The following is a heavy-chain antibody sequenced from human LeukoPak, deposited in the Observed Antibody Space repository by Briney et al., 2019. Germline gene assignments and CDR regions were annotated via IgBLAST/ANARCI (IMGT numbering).Heavy chain of an antibody. J-gene: IGHJ4*02. CDR3: ARGGGTHEGIYFDY. D-gene: IGHD3-16*01. CDR1: DFTFSNYW. CDR2: LKQDGSEK. Sequence: PGGSLRLSCAASDFTFSNYWMSWVRQAPGKGLEWVGNLKQDGSEKYYVDSMKGRFTISRDNAKNSLYLQINSLRAEDTAVYYCARGGGTHEGIYFDYWGQGTLVTVSS. V-gene: IGHV3-7*01.